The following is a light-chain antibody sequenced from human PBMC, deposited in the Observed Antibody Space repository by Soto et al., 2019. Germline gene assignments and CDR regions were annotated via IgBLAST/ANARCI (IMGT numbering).Light chain of an antibody. CDR1: QSISSY. J-gene: IGKJ2*03. CDR2: TAS. V-gene: IGKV1-39*01. CDR3: QQSYSTPYS. Sequence: DIQMTQSPSSLSASVGDRVTITCRPSQSISSYLNRYQRKPGKAPKLLVYTASSLQSGVPSRFSGGGSGTDFTLTISSLQPEDSATYYCQQSYSTPYSFGQGTKLEIK.